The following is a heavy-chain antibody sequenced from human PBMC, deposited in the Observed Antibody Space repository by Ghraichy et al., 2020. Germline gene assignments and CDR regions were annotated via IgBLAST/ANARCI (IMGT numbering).Heavy chain of an antibody. D-gene: IGHD5-12*01. CDR2: IDWNDEK. CDR1: GFSLSTPEMR. V-gene: IGHV2-70*04. CDR3: ARTYIVEEFDY. J-gene: IGHJ4*02. Sequence: SGPTLVKPTQTLTLTCTFSGFSLSTPEMRLSWIRQPPGKALEWLARIDWNDEKLYSTSLKTRLIISKDTSKNQVVLTMTNMDPVDTATYFCARTYIVEEFDYWGQGTLVSVS.